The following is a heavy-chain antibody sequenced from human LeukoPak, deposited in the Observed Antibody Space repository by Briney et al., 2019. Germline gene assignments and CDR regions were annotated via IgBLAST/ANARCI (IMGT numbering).Heavy chain of an antibody. J-gene: IGHJ4*02. Sequence: SQTLSLTCTVSGGSISSGGYYWSWIRQHPGKGLEWIGYIYYSGSTNYNPSLKSRVTISVDTSKNQFSLKLSSVTAADTAVYYCASPSGENYDYVWGSYRLDYWGQGTLVTVSS. CDR3: ASPSGENYDYVWGSYRLDY. CDR2: IYYSGST. V-gene: IGHV4-31*03. D-gene: IGHD3-16*02. CDR1: GGSISSGGYY.